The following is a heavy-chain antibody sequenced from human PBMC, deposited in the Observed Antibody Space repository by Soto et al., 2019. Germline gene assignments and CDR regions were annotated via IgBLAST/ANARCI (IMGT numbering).Heavy chain of an antibody. CDR2: INTSNDNK. D-gene: IGHD4-17*01. CDR3: AKRVYGDYTLDWFDP. Sequence: ASVKVSCKASGYTFTNYGISWVRQAPGEGLEWVGWINTSNDNKLYAQKLQGRLTLTTNTSISTAYMELSSLRSEDTAVYYCAKRVYGDYTLDWFDPWGQGTLVTVSS. J-gene: IGHJ5*02. V-gene: IGHV1-18*01. CDR1: GYTFTNYG.